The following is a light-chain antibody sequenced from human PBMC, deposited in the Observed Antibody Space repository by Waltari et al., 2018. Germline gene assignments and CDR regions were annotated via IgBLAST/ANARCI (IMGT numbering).Light chain of an antibody. CDR3: CSYAGSGSWV. CDR2: EAS. J-gene: IGLJ3*02. Sequence: QSALTQPASVSGSPGQSISTSGIGTCRDVRPYNLVSWYQHHPGKAPKLIVFEASKRPSGVSNRFSGSKAANTASLIISGLQAEDEADYYCCSYAGSGSWVFGGGTKVTVI. V-gene: IGLV2-23*01. CDR1: CRDVRPYNL.